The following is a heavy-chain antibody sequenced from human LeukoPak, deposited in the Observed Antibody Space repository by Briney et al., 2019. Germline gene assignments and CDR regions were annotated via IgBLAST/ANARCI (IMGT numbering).Heavy chain of an antibody. CDR2: TYYRSKWYN. CDR1: GDSVSSNSAA. Sequence: SQTLSLTCAISGDSVSSNSAAWNWIRQSPSRGLEWLGRTYYRSKWYNDYAVSVKSRITINPDTSKNQFSLQLNSVTPEDTAVYYCARDSDPPIAAAGADRAYGMDVWGQGTTVTVSS. D-gene: IGHD6-13*01. CDR3: ARDSDPPIAAAGADRAYGMDV. J-gene: IGHJ6*02. V-gene: IGHV6-1*01.